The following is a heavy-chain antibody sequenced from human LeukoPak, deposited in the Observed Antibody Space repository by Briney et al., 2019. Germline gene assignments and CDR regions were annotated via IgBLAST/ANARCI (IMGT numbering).Heavy chain of an antibody. D-gene: IGHD3-22*01. V-gene: IGHV1-46*01. J-gene: IGHJ5*02. CDR3: ARTKEAYYYDSSCSHNWFDL. Sequence: ASVKVSCKASGYTFTSYYMHWVRQAPGQGLEWMGIINASGGSTSYAQKFQGRVTMTRDMSTSTVYMEVSSLRSEDTAVYYCARTKEAYYYDSSCSHNWFDLWGQGTLVTVSS. CDR1: GYTFTSYY. CDR2: INASGGST.